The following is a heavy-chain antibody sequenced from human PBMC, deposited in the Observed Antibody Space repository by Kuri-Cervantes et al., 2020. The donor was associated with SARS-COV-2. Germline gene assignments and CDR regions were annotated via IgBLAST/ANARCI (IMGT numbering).Heavy chain of an antibody. CDR3: ARGLWGIQYYFDY. Sequence: SLKISCAASGFTFDDYAMHWVRQAPGKGLEWVSGISWNSGSIGYADSVKGRFTISRDNAKNSLYLQMNSLRAEDTAVYYCARGLWGIQYYFDYWGQGTLVTVSS. V-gene: IGHV3-9*01. D-gene: IGHD7-27*01. CDR1: GFTFDDYA. CDR2: ISWNSGSI. J-gene: IGHJ4*02.